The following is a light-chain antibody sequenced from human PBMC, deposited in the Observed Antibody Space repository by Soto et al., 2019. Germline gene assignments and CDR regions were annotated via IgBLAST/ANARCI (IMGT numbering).Light chain of an antibody. CDR1: QSVSSSY. Sequence: DIVLTQSPGTLSLSPGERATLSCRASQSVSSSYLAWYQQKPGQAPRLLIYGASSRATGIPDRFSGSGSETDFPLTLSRLEPEDFAVYYCQQYGSSPYTFGQGTKLEIK. V-gene: IGKV3-20*01. CDR3: QQYGSSPYT. J-gene: IGKJ2*01. CDR2: GAS.